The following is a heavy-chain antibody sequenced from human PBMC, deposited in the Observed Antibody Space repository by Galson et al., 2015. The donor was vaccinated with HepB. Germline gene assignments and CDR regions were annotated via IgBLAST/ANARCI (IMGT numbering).Heavy chain of an antibody. V-gene: IGHV5-51*01. Sequence: QSGAEVKKPGESLKISCKGSGYSFTSYWIGWVRQMPGKGLEWMGIIYPGDSDTRYSPPFQGQVTISADKSISTAYLQWSSLKASDTAMYYCARHRTDWSGYYHDAFDIWGQGTMVTVSS. J-gene: IGHJ3*02. D-gene: IGHD3-3*01. CDR3: ARHRTDWSGYYHDAFDI. CDR2: IYPGDSDT. CDR1: GYSFTSYW.